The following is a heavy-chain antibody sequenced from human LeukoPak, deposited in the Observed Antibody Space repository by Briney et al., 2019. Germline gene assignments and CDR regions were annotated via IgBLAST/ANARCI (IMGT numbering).Heavy chain of an antibody. Sequence: TGRSLRLSCAASGFTFDDYAMHWIRQAPGKGLEWVSGISWNSGSIGYADSVKGRFTISRDNAKNSLYLQMNSLRADDIALYYFAQCETIDGGPQHNWYFDLWGRGTVVSVSS. D-gene: IGHD4-23*01. CDR1: GFTFDDYA. J-gene: IGHJ2*01. CDR3: AQCETIDGGPQHNWYFDL. V-gene: IGHV3-9*03. CDR2: ISWNSGSI.